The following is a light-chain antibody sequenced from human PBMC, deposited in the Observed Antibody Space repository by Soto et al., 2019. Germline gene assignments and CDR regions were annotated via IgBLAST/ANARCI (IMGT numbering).Light chain of an antibody. CDR1: SSNIGSNS. J-gene: IGLJ3*02. CDR2: SNN. V-gene: IGLV1-44*01. Sequence: QSVLTLPPSASGTPGQRVTIYCSGSSSNIGSNSVNWYQQLPGTAPKLLIYSNNQRPSGVPDRFSGSKSGTSASLAISGLQSEDEADYFCAAWDDSLSGPVFGGGTKLTVL. CDR3: AAWDDSLSGPV.